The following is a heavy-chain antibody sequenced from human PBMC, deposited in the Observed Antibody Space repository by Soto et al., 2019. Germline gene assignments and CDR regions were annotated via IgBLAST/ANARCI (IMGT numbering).Heavy chain of an antibody. J-gene: IGHJ3*02. CDR2: TYYRSKWYN. Sequence: SQTLSLTCVISGDSVSSNLAAWNWIRQSPSRGLEWLGRTYYRSKWYNDYAESVKSRITINVDTSKNQFSLQLNSVTPEDTAVYYCAKDPPNFSRITGTRNKGFDIWGQGTKVTVS. CDR1: GDSVSSNLAA. D-gene: IGHD1-20*01. CDR3: AKDPPNFSRITGTRNKGFDI. V-gene: IGHV6-1*01.